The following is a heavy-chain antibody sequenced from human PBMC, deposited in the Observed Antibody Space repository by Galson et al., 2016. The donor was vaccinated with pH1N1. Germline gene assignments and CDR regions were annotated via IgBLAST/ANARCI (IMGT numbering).Heavy chain of an antibody. V-gene: IGHV1-3*01. D-gene: IGHD6-13*01. CDR3: ARGTSSWYRVFDY. Sequence: SVKVSCKASGYTFTIYAIHWVRQAPGQSLEWMGWINVGNGNTKYSQKFQDRVTITRDTSATTAYMELSSLRFEDTAVHYCARGTSSWYRVFDYWGPGTLVTVSS. CDR2: INVGNGNT. J-gene: IGHJ4*02. CDR1: GYTFTIYA.